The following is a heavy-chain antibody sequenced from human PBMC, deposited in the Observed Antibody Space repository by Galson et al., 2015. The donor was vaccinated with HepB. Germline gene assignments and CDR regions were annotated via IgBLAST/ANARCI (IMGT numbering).Heavy chain of an antibody. CDR3: TTDSPGRSCTNGVCSITRDW. J-gene: IGHJ4*02. D-gene: IGHD2-8*01. V-gene: IGHV3-15*07. CDR1: GFTFSNAW. Sequence: SLRLSCGASGFTFSNAWMNWVRQGTGKGLEWVGRIKSKTDGGKTDSAASVKGRFTIPRDDSKNTLYPQMNSLKSEDTAVYYCTTDSPGRSCTNGVCSITRDWWGQGTLVTVSS. CDR2: IKSKTDGGKT.